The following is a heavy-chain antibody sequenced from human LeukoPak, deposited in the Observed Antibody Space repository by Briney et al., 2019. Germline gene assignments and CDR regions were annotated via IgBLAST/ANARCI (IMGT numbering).Heavy chain of an antibody. Sequence: GRSLRLSCAASGFTFDDYAMHWVRQAPGKGLEWVSGISWNSGSIGYADSVKGRFTISRDNAKNSLYLQMNSLRAEDTAVYYCARDKVAGDYWGQGTLVTVSS. CDR3: ARDKVAGDY. J-gene: IGHJ4*02. CDR2: ISWNSGSI. V-gene: IGHV3-9*01. D-gene: IGHD2-15*01. CDR1: GFTFDDYA.